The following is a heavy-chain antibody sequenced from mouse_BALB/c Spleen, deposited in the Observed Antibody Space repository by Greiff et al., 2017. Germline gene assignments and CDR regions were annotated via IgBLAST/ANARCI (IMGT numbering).Heavy chain of an antibody. J-gene: IGHJ2*01. D-gene: IGHD2-4*01. CDR2: IYPYNGDT. V-gene: IGHV1-37*01. CDR3: GSSRRDYAYFDY. Sequence: VKLPQSGPELVTPGASVHISCKASGYSFTGYCMTWVKQSHGKSLEWIGRIYPYNGDTFYNQKFKGKAKLTVDKSSTTSHMEHLSLTSEESAVYYCGSSRRDYAYFDYWGQGTTLTVSS. CDR1: GYSFTGYC.